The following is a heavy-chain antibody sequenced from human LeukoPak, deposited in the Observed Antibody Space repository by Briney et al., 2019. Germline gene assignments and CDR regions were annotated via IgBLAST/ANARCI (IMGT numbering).Heavy chain of an antibody. J-gene: IGHJ3*02. CDR3: ASRTVFGVVIAGAFDI. D-gene: IGHD3-3*01. CDR2: ISSSSSYI. CDR1: GFTFSSYS. Sequence: GGSLRLSCAASGFTFSSYSMNWVRQAPGKGLEWVSSISSSSSYIYYADSVKGRFTTSRDNAKNSLYLQMNSLRAEDTAVYYCASRTVFGVVIAGAFDIWGQGTMVTVSS. V-gene: IGHV3-21*01.